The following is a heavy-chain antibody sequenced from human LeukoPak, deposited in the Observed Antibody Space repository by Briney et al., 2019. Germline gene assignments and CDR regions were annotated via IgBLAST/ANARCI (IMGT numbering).Heavy chain of an antibody. V-gene: IGHV3-7*05. D-gene: IGHD3-10*01. CDR3: ARGVNWAFDY. J-gene: IGHJ4*02. CDR2: IKQDGGEK. CDR1: RFTFSTYW. Sequence: GGSLRLSCAASRFTFSTYWMSWVRQAPGLGLEWVAKIKQDGGEKYYAESVKGRFTVSRDNTKNTLYLQMMNLRAEDSAVYYCARGVNWAFDYWGQGTLVTVSA.